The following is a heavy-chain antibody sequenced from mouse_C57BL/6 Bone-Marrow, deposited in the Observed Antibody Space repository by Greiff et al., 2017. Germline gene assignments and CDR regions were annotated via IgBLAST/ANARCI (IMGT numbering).Heavy chain of an antibody. V-gene: IGHV1-20*01. J-gene: IGHJ4*01. CDR2: INPYNGDT. CDR3: ARPCSSYYYAIDY. D-gene: IGHD1-1*01. CDR1: GYSFTGYF. Sequence: EVQLQQSGPELVKPGDSVKISCKASGYSFTGYFMNWVMQSHGKSLEWIGRINPYNGDTFYNQKFKGKATLTVDKSSSTAHMELRSLTSEDSAVYYCARPCSSYYYAIDYWGQGTSVTVSS.